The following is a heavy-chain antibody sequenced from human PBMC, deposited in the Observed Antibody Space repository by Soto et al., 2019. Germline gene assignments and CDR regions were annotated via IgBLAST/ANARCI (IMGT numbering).Heavy chain of an antibody. CDR1: GFTFSSYW. CDR2: INSDGSST. J-gene: IGHJ4*02. CDR3: AREKIGRWEVDYFDY. D-gene: IGHD1-26*01. V-gene: IGHV3-74*01. Sequence: EVQLVESGGGLVQPGGSLRLSCAASGFTFSSYWMHWVRQAPGKGLVWVSRINSDGSSTSYADSVKGRFTISRDNAKNPLYLQMNSLRAEDTAVYYCAREKIGRWEVDYFDYWGQGTLVTVSS.